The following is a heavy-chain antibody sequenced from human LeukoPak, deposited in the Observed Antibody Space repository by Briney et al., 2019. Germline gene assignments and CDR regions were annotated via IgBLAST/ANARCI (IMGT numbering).Heavy chain of an antibody. J-gene: IGHJ6*02. CDR1: GYTFTGYY. V-gene: IGHV1-2*02. Sequence: ASVKVSCKASGYTFTGYYMHWVRQAPGRGLEWMGWINPNSGGTNYAQKFQGRVTMTRDTSISTAYMELSRLRSDDTAVYYCARLHIVVVPAAISGYYYGMDVWGQGTTVTVSS. CDR3: ARLHIVVVPAAISGYYYGMDV. D-gene: IGHD2-2*02. CDR2: INPNSGGT.